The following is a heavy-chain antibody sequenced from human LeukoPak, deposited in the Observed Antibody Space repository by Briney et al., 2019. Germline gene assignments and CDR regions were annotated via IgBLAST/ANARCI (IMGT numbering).Heavy chain of an antibody. CDR1: GFTFGAYG. J-gene: IGHJ4*02. D-gene: IGHD3-10*01. CDR3: AKNAPRVLGSSGSGPGDY. CDR2: ISYDGSNK. Sequence: GGSLRLSCAASGFTFGAYGMHWVRQPPGKGLEWVAFISYDGSNKYYADSVKDRFTNSRDNSKIALYLLMNSLRPDDTAAYYCAKNAPRVLGSSGSGPGDYWGQGTLVTVSS. V-gene: IGHV3-30*18.